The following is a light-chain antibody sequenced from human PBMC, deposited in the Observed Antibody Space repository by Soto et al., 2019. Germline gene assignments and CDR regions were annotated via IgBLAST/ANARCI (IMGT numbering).Light chain of an antibody. J-gene: IGKJ1*01. CDR1: QSVSSYY. CDR2: AAS. Sequence: EIVLTQSPGTLSLSPGERATLSCRASQSVSSYYLAWYQQKPGQAPRLLIYAASSRATGITDRFSGGGYGTDWTLTSSRLEHEHCAVYYCKPCGSAPWTFDHGTNVDI. V-gene: IGKV3-20*01. CDR3: KPCGSAPWT.